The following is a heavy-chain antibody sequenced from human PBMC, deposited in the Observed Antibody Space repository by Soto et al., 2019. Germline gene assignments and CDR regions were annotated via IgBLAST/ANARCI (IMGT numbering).Heavy chain of an antibody. CDR3: AKTQPGRAVAGPLWFDP. J-gene: IGHJ5*02. CDR2: ISGSGGSK. V-gene: IGHV3-23*01. Sequence: GGSLRLSCAASGFTFSSYAMGWVRQAPGKGLEWVSAISGSGGSKYYGDSVKGRFPISRDNSKNTLYLQMNRLRAEDTAVYYCAKTQPGRAVAGPLWFDPWGQGTLVIFSS. CDR1: GFTFSSYA. D-gene: IGHD6-19*01.